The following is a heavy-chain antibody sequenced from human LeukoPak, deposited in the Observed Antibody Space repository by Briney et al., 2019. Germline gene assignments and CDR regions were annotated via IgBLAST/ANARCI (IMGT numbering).Heavy chain of an antibody. CDR2: ISSSSSYI. Sequence: PGGSLRLSCAASGFTFSSYSMNWVRQAPGKGLEWVSSISSSSSYIYYADSVKGRFTISRDNAKNSLYLQMNSLRAEDTAVYYCAKGIAAADFNWFDPWGQGTPVTVSS. CDR1: GFTFSSYS. D-gene: IGHD6-13*01. J-gene: IGHJ5*02. V-gene: IGHV3-21*01. CDR3: AKGIAAADFNWFDP.